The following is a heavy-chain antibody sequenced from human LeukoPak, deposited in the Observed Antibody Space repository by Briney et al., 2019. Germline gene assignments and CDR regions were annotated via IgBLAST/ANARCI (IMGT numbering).Heavy chain of an antibody. CDR2: MNPKSGNT. CDR1: GYTFTTYD. V-gene: IGHV1-8*01. J-gene: IGHJ4*02. CDR3: ARRNTAMVAGLDY. Sequence: ASVKVSCKASGYTFTTYDINWVRQATGQGLEWMGWMNPKSGNTGYAQKFQGRVTMTRNTSISTAFMELSGLRSEDTAVYFCARRNTAMVAGLDYWGQGSLVTVSS. D-gene: IGHD5-18*01.